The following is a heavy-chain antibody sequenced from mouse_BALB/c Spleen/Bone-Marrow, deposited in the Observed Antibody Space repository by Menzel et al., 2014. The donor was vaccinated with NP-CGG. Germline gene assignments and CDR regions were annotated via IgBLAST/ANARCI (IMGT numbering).Heavy chain of an antibody. CDR3: ARHHRYAYSFDY. V-gene: IGHV1S130*01. CDR1: GYTFTSSW. CDR2: IHPNTDNT. J-gene: IGHJ2*01. Sequence: VQLQQSGSVLVRPGASVKLFCKASGYTFTSSWMHWAKQRPGQGLEWIGEIHPNTDNTNYDEKFKGKATLTVDTSSSTAYVDLSSLTSEDSAVYYCARHHRYAYSFDYWGQGTTLTVSS. D-gene: IGHD2-14*01.